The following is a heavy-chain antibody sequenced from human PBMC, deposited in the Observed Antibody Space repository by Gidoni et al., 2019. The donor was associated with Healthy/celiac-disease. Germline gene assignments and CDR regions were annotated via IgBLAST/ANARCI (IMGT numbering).Heavy chain of an antibody. D-gene: IGHD3-22*01. V-gene: IGHV3-48*03. Sequence: EVQLVESGGGLVQPGGSLRLSCAASGFTFSSYAMNWVRQATGKGLEWVSYISSSGSTIYYADSVKGRFTISRDNAKNSLYLQMNSLRAEDTAVYYCAGGYYADFGYWGQGTLVTVSS. CDR3: AGGYYADFGY. J-gene: IGHJ4*02. CDR2: ISSSGSTI. CDR1: GFTFSSYA.